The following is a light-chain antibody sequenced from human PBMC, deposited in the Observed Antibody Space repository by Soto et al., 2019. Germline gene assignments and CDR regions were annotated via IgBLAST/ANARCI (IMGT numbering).Light chain of an antibody. CDR2: KAS. Sequence: DIQMTQSPSTLSASVGDRVTITCRASQSISSWLAWYQQKPGTAPNLLIYKASTLQSGVPSRCSGSGSATEFTLTISRLQPDDSATYYCQQYNDTWTFGQGTKVEIK. V-gene: IGKV1-5*03. CDR1: QSISSW. J-gene: IGKJ1*01. CDR3: QQYNDTWT.